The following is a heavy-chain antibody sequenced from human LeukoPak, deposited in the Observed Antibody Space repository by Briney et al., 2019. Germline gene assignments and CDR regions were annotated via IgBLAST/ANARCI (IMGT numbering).Heavy chain of an antibody. J-gene: IGHJ4*02. D-gene: IGHD3-10*01. V-gene: IGHV3-30*04. CDR2: ISYDGSNK. CDR1: GFTFSSYA. Sequence: GESLRLSCAASGFTFSSYAMSWVRQAPGKGLEWVAVISYDGSNKYYADSVKGRFTISRDNSKNTLYLQMNSLRAEDTAVYYCARVRWETGSYYYGSGRLLPLDYWGQGTLVTVSS. CDR3: ARVRWETGSYYYGSGRLLPLDY.